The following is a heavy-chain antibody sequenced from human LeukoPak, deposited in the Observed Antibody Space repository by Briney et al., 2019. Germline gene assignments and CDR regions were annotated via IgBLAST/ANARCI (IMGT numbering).Heavy chain of an antibody. CDR2: ITAYSGNT. D-gene: IGHD2-2*01. J-gene: IGHJ4*02. V-gene: IGHV1-18*01. CDR1: GYSFTSHG. Sequence: VASVKVSCKASGYSFTSHGISWVRQAPGQGLEWMGWITAYSGNTHYAQNLQGRVTMTTDTSTSTAYLELRSLRSDDTAMYYCAREPPSIWCSDTSCYPTFDYWGQGTLVTVSS. CDR3: AREPPSIWCSDTSCYPTFDY.